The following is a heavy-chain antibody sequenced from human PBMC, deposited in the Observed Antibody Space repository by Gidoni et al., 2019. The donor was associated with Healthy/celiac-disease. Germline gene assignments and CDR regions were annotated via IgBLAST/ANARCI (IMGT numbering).Heavy chain of an antibody. Sequence: QVQLQQSGPGLVKPSETLSLTCTVSGGSISGYYWSWIRQPPGKGLEWIGYINYSGSTNYNPSLKSRVTISVDTSKIQFSLKLGSVTDADTAVYSCASVYYVMLTGPYYFDHWGQGTLVTVSS. CDR1: GGSISGYY. CDR2: INYSGST. J-gene: IGHJ4*02. CDR3: ASVYYVMLTGPYYFDH. V-gene: IGHV4-59*01. D-gene: IGHD3-9*01.